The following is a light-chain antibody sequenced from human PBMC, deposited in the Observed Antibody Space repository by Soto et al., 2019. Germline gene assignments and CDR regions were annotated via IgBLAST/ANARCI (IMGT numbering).Light chain of an antibody. CDR3: QQTYGFPWT. CDR2: TAS. Sequence: DIQMTQSPSSLSASVGDRVTISFRASQGISDYLSWFQQKPGEAPKLLINTASTLQSGVPIRFSGAGSRTHFSLTISGLQPEDSATYYCQQTYGFPWTFGQGTRWIS. V-gene: IGKV1-39*01. CDR1: QGISDY. J-gene: IGKJ1*01.